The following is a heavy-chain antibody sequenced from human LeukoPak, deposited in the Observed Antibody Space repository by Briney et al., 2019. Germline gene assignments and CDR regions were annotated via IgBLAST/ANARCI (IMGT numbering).Heavy chain of an antibody. CDR1: GYTFTGYY. V-gene: IGHV1-2*02. CDR2: INPNSGDT. Sequence: GASVKVSCKASGYTFTGYYLHWVRQAPGQGLEWMGWINPNSGDTKYAQKFQGRVTMTTETSISTAYMELNRLRSDDMAVYSCARDIRHAFDIWGQGTMVVVSS. CDR3: ARDIRHAFDI. J-gene: IGHJ3*02.